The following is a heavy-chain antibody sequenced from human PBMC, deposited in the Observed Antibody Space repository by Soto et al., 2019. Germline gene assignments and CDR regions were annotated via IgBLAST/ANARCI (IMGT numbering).Heavy chain of an antibody. V-gene: IGHV1-8*01. D-gene: IGHD2-15*01. CDR3: VRQPVGVATPGDDY. CDR2: MNPDSGDT. Sequence: QVQLVQSGAEVKKPGASVKVSCEASGYPFSAFDINWVRQAGGQGLEWMGWMNPDSGDTAFAQRVQDRITITRSTSISTAYMELSRLTSGDTAVYFCVRQPVGVATPGDDYWGQGTLVTVSS. J-gene: IGHJ4*02. CDR1: GYPFSAFD.